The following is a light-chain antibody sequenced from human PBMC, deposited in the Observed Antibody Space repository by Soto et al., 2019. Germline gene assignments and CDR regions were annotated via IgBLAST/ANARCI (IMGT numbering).Light chain of an antibody. CDR1: HSVSSSS. J-gene: IGKJ2*01. V-gene: IGKV3-20*01. CDR3: QQYGSSPQT. CDR2: GAS. Sequence: EIVLTQSPGTLSLSPGERATLSCRASHSVSSSSLAWYQQKPGQAPRLLIYGASSRATGIPDRFSGSGSGTDFTLTISRLEPEDFAVYYCQQYGSSPQTFGQGTKLEIK.